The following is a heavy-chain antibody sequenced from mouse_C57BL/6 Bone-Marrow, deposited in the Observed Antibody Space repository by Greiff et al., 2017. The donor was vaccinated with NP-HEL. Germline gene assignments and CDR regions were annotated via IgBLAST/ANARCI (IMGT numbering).Heavy chain of an antibody. Sequence: QVQLQQSGAELMKPGASVKLSCKATGYTFTGYWIAWVKQRPGHGLEWIGELLPGSGSTNYNAKFKGKATFTADTSSNTAYMQLSSLTTEDSAIYYCARSRGSSPWFAYWGQGTLVTVSA. CDR2: LLPGSGST. J-gene: IGHJ3*01. V-gene: IGHV1-9*01. CDR1: GYTFTGYW. D-gene: IGHD1-1*01. CDR3: ARSRGSSPWFAY.